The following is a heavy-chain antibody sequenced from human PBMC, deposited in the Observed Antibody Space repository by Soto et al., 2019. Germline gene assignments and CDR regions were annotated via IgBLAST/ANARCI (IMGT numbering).Heavy chain of an antibody. D-gene: IGHD5-18*01. V-gene: IGHV4-59*07. CDR1: GGSISSYY. CDR2: IYYSGST. Sequence: SDTLSLTCTVSGGSISSYYWSWIRQPPGKGLEWIGYIYYSGSTNYNPSLKSRVTISVDTSKNQFSLKLSSVTAADTAVYYCARVAPVRGYSYGFFFDYWGQGTLVTVSS. J-gene: IGHJ4*02. CDR3: ARVAPVRGYSYGFFFDY.